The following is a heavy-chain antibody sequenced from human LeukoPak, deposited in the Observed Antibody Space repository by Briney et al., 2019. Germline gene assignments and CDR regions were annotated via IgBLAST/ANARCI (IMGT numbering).Heavy chain of an antibody. CDR1: GGSISSSGYY. J-gene: IGHJ3*02. V-gene: IGHV4-39*07. D-gene: IGHD3-16*01. CDR3: ARIDYELGAFDI. Sequence: SETLSLTCTVSGGSISSSGYYWGWIRQPPGKGLEWIGSIYYSGSTYYNPSLKSRVTISVDTSKSQFSLKLSSVTAADTAVYYCARIDYELGAFDIWGQGTMVTVSS. CDR2: IYYSGST.